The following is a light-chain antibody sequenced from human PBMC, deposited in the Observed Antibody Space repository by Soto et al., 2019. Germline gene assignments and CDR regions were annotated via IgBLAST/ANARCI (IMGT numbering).Light chain of an antibody. CDR2: GVS. CDR1: SSDVGAYNY. Sequence: QSALTQPASVSGSPGQSITISCTGTSSDVGAYNYVSWYQQQSGKAPKLLIHGVSSRPAGVSDRFSGSKSGNTASLTISGLQAEDEADYYCSAFATSRAYVFGIGTKVTVL. J-gene: IGLJ1*01. CDR3: SAFATSRAYV. V-gene: IGLV2-14*01.